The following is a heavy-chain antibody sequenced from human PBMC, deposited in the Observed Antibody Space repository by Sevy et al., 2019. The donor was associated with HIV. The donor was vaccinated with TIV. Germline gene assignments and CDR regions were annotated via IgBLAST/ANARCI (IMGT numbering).Heavy chain of an antibody. Sequence: GGSLRLSCAASGFTFSSYSMHWVRQAPGKGLEWVAALSYDGSNINYADSVKGRFTISRDNSKNTMYLQMNSLRAEDTAVYYCAKEKWFGGLDAFDIWGQGTMVTVSS. D-gene: IGHD3-10*01. CDR1: GFTFSSYS. CDR2: LSYDGSNI. J-gene: IGHJ3*02. CDR3: AKEKWFGGLDAFDI. V-gene: IGHV3-30*18.